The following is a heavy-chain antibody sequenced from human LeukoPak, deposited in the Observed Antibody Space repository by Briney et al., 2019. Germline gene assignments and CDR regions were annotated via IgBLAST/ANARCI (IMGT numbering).Heavy chain of an antibody. D-gene: IGHD1-1*01. CDR2: INNDGSSA. V-gene: IGHV3-74*01. CDR1: GFTFSSYW. J-gene: IGHJ6*02. Sequence: GGSLRLSCAASGFTFSSYWMHWVRQVPGKGLVWVSRINNDGSSASYVDSVKGRFTISRDNAKNTLFLQMNSLRAEDTAVYYCARRGTGHGMDVWGQGTTVIVSS. CDR3: ARRGTGHGMDV.